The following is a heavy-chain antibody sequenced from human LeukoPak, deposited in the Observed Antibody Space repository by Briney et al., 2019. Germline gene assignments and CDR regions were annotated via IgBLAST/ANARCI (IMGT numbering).Heavy chain of an antibody. D-gene: IGHD1-26*01. Sequence: GGSLRLSWSAAGFTFSSYAMNWGRHAPGNWREWGANIKQDASEKYYVDYVKGRFNISSDNAKNSLYLQMTSLRAEDTAVSYCARFPHSGSYSAIVIGVYYFDYWGQGTLVTVSS. J-gene: IGHJ4*02. CDR3: ARFPHSGSYSAIVIGVYYFDY. CDR2: IKQDASEK. CDR1: GFTFSSYA. V-gene: IGHV3-7*01.